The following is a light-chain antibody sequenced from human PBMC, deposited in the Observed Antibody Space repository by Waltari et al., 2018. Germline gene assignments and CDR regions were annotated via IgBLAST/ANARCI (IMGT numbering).Light chain of an antibody. CDR3: SSYASISTLI. CDR1: SSDVGGYNY. Sequence: QTALTQPASVSGSPGQSITISCTGTSSDVGGYNYVSWYQQHPGKATKLMIYEVNNRPSGVSYRFSGSKSGNTASLTISGLQAEDEANYYCSSYASISTLIFGGGTKLTVL. J-gene: IGLJ2*01. CDR2: EVN. V-gene: IGLV2-14*01.